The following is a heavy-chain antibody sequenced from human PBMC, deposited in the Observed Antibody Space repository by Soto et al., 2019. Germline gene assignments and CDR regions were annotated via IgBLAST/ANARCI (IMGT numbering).Heavy chain of an antibody. D-gene: IGHD3-3*01. CDR2: ISTNNGKT. J-gene: IGHJ6*02. Sequence: ASVKVSCKASGYIFTSHGINWVRQAPGQGLEWMGWISTNNGKTNYEQTRQGRVTMTTDTSTNTVHMELRSLRSDDTAVYYCARDLLAVGGPLYGLDVWGQGPTVPAPS. CDR3: ARDLLAVGGPLYGLDV. V-gene: IGHV1-18*01. CDR1: GYIFTSHG.